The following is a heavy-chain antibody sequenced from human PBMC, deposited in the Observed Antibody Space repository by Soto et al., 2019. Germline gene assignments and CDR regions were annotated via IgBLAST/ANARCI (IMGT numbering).Heavy chain of an antibody. CDR2: IYYSGST. J-gene: IGHJ4*02. CDR3: SRPGKYGGNSVDY. CDR1: GGSISSSSYY. D-gene: IGHD2-21*02. V-gene: IGHV4-39*01. Sequence: QLQLQESGPGLVKPSETLSLTCTVSGGSISSSSYYWGWIRQPPGKGLEWIGSIYYSGSTYYNPSLKSRVTISVDTSTKQFSLKLSSVTAADTAVYYCSRPGKYGGNSVDYWGQGTLVTVSS.